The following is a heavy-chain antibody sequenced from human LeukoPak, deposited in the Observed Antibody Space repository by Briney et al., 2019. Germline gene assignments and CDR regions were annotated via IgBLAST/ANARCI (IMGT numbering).Heavy chain of an antibody. Sequence: ASVKVSCKASGYTFTSYYMHWVRQAPGQGLEWMGIINPTTRSTSYAQKFQGRVTMTRDTSTSTVYMELSSLRSEDTAVYYCARDPPLGLGTPEYCFDYWGQGTLVTVSS. CDR1: GYTFTSYY. CDR2: INPTTRST. J-gene: IGHJ4*02. CDR3: ARDPPLGLGTPEYCFDY. V-gene: IGHV1-46*01. D-gene: IGHD3-16*01.